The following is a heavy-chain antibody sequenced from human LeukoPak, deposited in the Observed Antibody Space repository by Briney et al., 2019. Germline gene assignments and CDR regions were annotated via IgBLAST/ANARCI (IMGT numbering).Heavy chain of an antibody. CDR2: ISYDGSNK. J-gene: IGHJ4*02. D-gene: IGHD6-13*01. CDR3: ARDFWPVAAAGYYFDY. Sequence: GGSLRLSCAASGFTFSSYAMHWVRQAPGKGLEWVAVISYDGSNKYYADSVKGRFTISRDNSKNTLYLQMNSLRAEDTAVYYCARDFWPVAAAGYYFDYWGQGTLVTVSS. CDR1: GFTFSSYA. V-gene: IGHV3-30-3*01.